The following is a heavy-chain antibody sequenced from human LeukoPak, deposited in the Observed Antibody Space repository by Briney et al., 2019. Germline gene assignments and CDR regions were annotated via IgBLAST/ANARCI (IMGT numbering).Heavy chain of an antibody. J-gene: IGHJ4*02. CDR3: ATASWRWLQFSFDY. CDR1: GYTLTELS. D-gene: IGHD5-24*01. Sequence: ASVKVSCKVSGYTLTELSMHWVRQAPRTGREWLGGFDPEDGETIYAQKFQGRVTMTEDTSTDTAYMELSSLRSEDTAVYYCATASWRWLQFSFDYWGQGTLVTVSS. V-gene: IGHV1-24*01. CDR2: FDPEDGET.